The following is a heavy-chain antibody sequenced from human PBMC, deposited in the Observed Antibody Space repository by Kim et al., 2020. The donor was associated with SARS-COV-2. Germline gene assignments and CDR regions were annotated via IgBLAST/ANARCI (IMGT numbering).Heavy chain of an antibody. D-gene: IGHD6-19*01. CDR1: GGSISSSSYY. J-gene: IGHJ4*02. CDR2: IYYSGST. Sequence: SETLSLTCTVSGGSISSSSYYWGWIRQPPGKGLEWIGSIYYSGSTYYNPSLKSRVTISVDTSKNQFSLKLSSVTAADTAVYYCASLWGSGWYPGDFWGQGTLVTVSS. V-gene: IGHV4-39*07. CDR3: ASLWGSGWYPGDF.